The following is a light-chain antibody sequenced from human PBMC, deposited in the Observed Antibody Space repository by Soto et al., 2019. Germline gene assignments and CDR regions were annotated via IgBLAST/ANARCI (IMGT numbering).Light chain of an antibody. CDR3: SSYTSSSTYV. V-gene: IGLV2-14*01. CDR2: EVS. Sequence: QSALTQPASVSGSPGQSITISCTGTSSDVGGYNYVSWYQQHPGKAPKLMIYEVSNRPSGVSNRFSGSKSANTASLTISGLRAEDEADYYCSSYTSSSTYVLGTGTKVTVL. J-gene: IGLJ1*01. CDR1: SSDVGGYNY.